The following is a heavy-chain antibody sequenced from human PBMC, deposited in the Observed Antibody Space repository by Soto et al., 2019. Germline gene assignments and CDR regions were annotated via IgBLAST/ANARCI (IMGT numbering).Heavy chain of an antibody. V-gene: IGHV1-8*01. CDR2: MNPNSGNT. CDR1: GYTFASYD. CDR3: ASGYDILTGLRRVDY. D-gene: IGHD3-9*01. J-gene: IGHJ4*02. Sequence: ASVKVSCKASGYTFASYDINWVRQATGQGLEWMGWMNPNSGNTGYAQKFQGRVTMTRNTSISTAYMELSSLRSEDTAVYYCASGYDILTGLRRVDYWGQGTLVTVSS.